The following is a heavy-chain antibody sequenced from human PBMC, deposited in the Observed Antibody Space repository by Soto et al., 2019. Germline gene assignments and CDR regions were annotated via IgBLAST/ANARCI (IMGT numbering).Heavy chain of an antibody. CDR2: INAGNGNT. D-gene: IGHD3-3*01. CDR3: ARDRYYDFWSGLFDP. V-gene: IGHV1-3*01. CDR1: GYTFTSYA. Sequence: GASVKVSCKASGYTFTSYAMHWVRQAPGQRLEWMGWINAGNGNTKYSQKFQGRVTITRDTSASTAYMELSSLRSEDTAVYYCARDRYYDFWSGLFDPWGQGTLVTVSS. J-gene: IGHJ5*02.